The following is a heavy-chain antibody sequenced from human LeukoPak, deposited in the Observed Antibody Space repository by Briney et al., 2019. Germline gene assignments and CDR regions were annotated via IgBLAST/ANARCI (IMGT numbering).Heavy chain of an antibody. D-gene: IGHD6-19*01. J-gene: IGHJ4*02. Sequence: GGSLRLSCAASGFAFSAYAMSWVRQAPGKGLEWVSAISGSISGSGGSTYYADSVKGRFTNSRDNSKNTLFLQLNSLRAEDTAVYYCAKEGIAVASFDYWGQETLVTVSS. V-gene: IGHV3-23*01. CDR2: ISGSISGSGGST. CDR3: AKEGIAVASFDY. CDR1: GFAFSAYA.